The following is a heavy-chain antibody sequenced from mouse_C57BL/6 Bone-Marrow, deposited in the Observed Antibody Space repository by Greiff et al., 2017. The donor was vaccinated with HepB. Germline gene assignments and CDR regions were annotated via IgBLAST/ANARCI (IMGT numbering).Heavy chain of an antibody. D-gene: IGHD1-1*01. V-gene: IGHV1-81*01. Sequence: QVQLQQSGAELARPGASVKLSCKASGYTFTSYGISWVKQRTGQGLEWIGEIYPRSGNTYYNEKFKGKATLTADKSSSTAYMELRSLTSEDSAVYFCARSLYYYGFDYWGQGTTLTVST. CDR2: IYPRSGNT. CDR1: GYTFTSYG. CDR3: ARSLYYYGFDY. J-gene: IGHJ2*01.